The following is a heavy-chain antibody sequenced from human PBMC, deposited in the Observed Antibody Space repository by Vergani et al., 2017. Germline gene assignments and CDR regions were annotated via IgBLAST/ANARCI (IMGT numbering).Heavy chain of an antibody. J-gene: IGHJ6*02. CDR3: ATPRRRFSYYYYYGMDV. Sequence: QVQLVQSGAEVKKPGASVKVSCKASGYTFTSYDINWVRQATGQGLEWMGWMNPNSGNTGYAQKFQGRVTMTRNTSISTAYMELSSLRSEDTAVYYCATPRRRFSYYYYYGMDVWGQGTTVTVSS. CDR1: GYTFTSYD. D-gene: IGHD5-12*01. V-gene: IGHV1-8*01. CDR2: MNPNSGNT.